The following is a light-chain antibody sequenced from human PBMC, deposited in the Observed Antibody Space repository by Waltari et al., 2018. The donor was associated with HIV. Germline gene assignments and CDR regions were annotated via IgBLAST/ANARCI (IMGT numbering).Light chain of an antibody. CDR2: EVT. CDR3: SSFAGTNKL. J-gene: IGLJ2*01. Sequence: QSALTQPPSASESPGQSVNISCTGGDNNINDYTYVSWYQQHSDKPPKLIIFEVTKRPSGVPDRFSGSRSGNTSSLFVSGLQPEDEATYFCSSFAGTNKLFGGGTKLTVL. V-gene: IGLV2-8*01. CDR1: DNNINDYTY.